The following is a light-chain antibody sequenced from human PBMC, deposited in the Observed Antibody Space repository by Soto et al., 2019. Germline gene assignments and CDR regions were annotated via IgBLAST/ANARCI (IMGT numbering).Light chain of an antibody. CDR1: QSVSSY. CDR2: DAS. J-gene: IGKJ5*01. Sequence: EIVLTQSPATLSFSPGERATLSCRASQSVSSYLAWYQQKPGQTPRLLIYDASNRATGIPARFSGSVSGTDFTLTISCLEPEDLAVYYCQQRTSWPITFGQGTRLEIK. V-gene: IGKV3-11*01. CDR3: QQRTSWPIT.